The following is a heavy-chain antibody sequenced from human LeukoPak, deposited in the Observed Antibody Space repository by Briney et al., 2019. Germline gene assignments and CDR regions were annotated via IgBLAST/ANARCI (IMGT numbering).Heavy chain of an antibody. V-gene: IGHV3-66*01. D-gene: IGHD4-23*01. CDR2: ISNSGTT. CDR3: AGFGGNSF. Sequence: PGGSLRLSCAASGFSVSNNHVTWVRQAPGKGLEWVSVISNSGTTYYADSVKGRLTISRDNSKNTVYLQMNSLRAEDTAVYYYAGFGGNSFWGPGTLVTVSS. CDR1: GFSVSNNH. J-gene: IGHJ4*02.